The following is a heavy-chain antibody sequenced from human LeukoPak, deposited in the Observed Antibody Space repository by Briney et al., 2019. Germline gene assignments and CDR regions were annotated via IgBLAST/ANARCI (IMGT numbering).Heavy chain of an antibody. D-gene: IGHD3-10*01. Sequence: KLQGRVTMTTDTSTSTAYMELRSLRSDDTAVYYCARGRVRFGELFDAFDIWGQGTMVTVSS. CDR3: ARGRVRFGELFDAFDI. V-gene: IGHV1-18*01. J-gene: IGHJ3*02.